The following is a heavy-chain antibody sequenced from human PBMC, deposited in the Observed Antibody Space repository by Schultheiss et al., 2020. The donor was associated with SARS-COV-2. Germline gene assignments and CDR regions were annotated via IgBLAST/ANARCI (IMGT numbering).Heavy chain of an antibody. CDR2: IGTAGDP. Sequence: GGSLRLSCAASGFTFSSYDMHWVRQATGKGLEWVSAIGTAGDPYYPGSVKGRFTISRENAKNSLYLQMNSLRAGDTAVYYCARAWHDSSGYYYVSYFQHWGQGTLVTVSS. J-gene: IGHJ1*01. V-gene: IGHV3-13*05. D-gene: IGHD3-22*01. CDR3: ARAWHDSSGYYYVSYFQH. CDR1: GFTFSSYD.